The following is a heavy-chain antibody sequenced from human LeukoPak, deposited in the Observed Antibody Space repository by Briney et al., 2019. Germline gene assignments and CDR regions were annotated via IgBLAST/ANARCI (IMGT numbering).Heavy chain of an antibody. CDR1: GYTFTGYY. Sequence: ASVKVSCKASGYTFTGYYMHWVRQASGQGLEWMGRINPNSGGTNYAQKFQGRVTMTRDTSISTAYMELSRLRSDDTAVYYCARVWRYCSSTSCYTYYYYGMDVWGQGTTVTVSS. CDR2: INPNSGGT. CDR3: ARVWRYCSSTSCYTYYYYGMDV. D-gene: IGHD2-2*02. V-gene: IGHV1-2*06. J-gene: IGHJ6*02.